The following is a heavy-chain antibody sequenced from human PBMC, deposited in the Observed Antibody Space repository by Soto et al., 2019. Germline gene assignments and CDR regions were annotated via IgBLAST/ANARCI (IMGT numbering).Heavy chain of an antibody. Sequence: GGSLRLSCAVSGFTFTSYEVNWVRQTPGKGLEWLSYISGSGYIVYYSDSVKGRFTVSRDNAKNSLYLQMNSLRAEDTAVYYCARAPRYCTNGVCYSFSDYWGQGTPVTVSS. CDR3: ARAPRYCTNGVCYSFSDY. J-gene: IGHJ4*02. CDR2: ISGSGYIV. CDR1: GFTFTSYE. V-gene: IGHV3-48*03. D-gene: IGHD2-8*01.